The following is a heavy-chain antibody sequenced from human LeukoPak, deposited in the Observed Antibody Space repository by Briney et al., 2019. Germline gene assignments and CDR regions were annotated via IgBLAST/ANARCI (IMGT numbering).Heavy chain of an antibody. Sequence: GGSLRLSCSASGFAFSAYAMHCVRQAPGKGLQYVSAISPTGDSTYYADSVKGRFSISRDNSKNTLYLQVSSLRPEDTAVYYCVPKGTEGYWGQGTLVTVSS. CDR2: ISPTGDST. CDR1: GFAFSAYA. V-gene: IGHV3-64D*06. J-gene: IGHJ4*02. CDR3: VPKGTEGY.